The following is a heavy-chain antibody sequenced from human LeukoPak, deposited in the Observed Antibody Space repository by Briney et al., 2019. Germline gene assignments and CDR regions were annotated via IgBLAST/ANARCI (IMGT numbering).Heavy chain of an antibody. Sequence: SSETLSLTCAVYGGSFSGYYWSWIRQPPGKGLEWIGEINHSGSTNYNPSLKSRVTISVDTSKNQFSLKLSSVTAADTAVYYCASTRTYYYDSSGYYSGWGQGTLVTVSS. V-gene: IGHV4-34*01. CDR1: GGSFSGYY. CDR2: INHSGST. CDR3: ASTRTYYYDSSGYYSG. J-gene: IGHJ4*02. D-gene: IGHD3-22*01.